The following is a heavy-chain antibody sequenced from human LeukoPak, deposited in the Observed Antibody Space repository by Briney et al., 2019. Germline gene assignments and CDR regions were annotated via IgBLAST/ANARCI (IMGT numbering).Heavy chain of an antibody. CDR1: GGSISSYY. V-gene: IGHV4-59*01. Sequence: SETPSLTCTVSGGSISSYYWSWIRQPPGKGLEWIGYIYYSGSTNYNPSLKSRVTISVDTSKNQFSLKLSSVTAADTAVYYCARAGPYYDFWSGYYANWFDPWGQGTLVTVSS. CDR3: ARAGPYYDFWSGYYANWFDP. CDR2: IYYSGST. D-gene: IGHD3-3*01. J-gene: IGHJ5*02.